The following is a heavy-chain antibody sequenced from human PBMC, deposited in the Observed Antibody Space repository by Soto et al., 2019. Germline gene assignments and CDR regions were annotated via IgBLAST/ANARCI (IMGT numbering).Heavy chain of an antibody. V-gene: IGHV3-30-3*01. CDR2: ISYDGSNK. CDR3: ARDLXMATIIGGR. Sequence: QVQLVESGGGVVQPGRSLRLSCAASGFTFSSYAMHWVRQAPGKGLEWVAVISYDGSNKYYADSVKGRFTISRDNSKNTLYLQMNSLXXEDTAVYYCARDLXMATIIGGRWGQGTLVTVSS. J-gene: IGHJ4*02. D-gene: IGHD5-12*01. CDR1: GFTFSSYA.